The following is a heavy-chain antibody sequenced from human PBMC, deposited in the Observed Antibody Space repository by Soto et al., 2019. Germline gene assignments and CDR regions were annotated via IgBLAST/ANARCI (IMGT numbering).Heavy chain of an antibody. CDR2: SRNKLNNYIT. CDR1: GFTFSDHY. J-gene: IGHJ4*02. Sequence: EVQLVESGGGLVQPGGSLRLSCAASGFTFSDHYMDWVRQAPGKGLEWIGRSRNKLNNYITQYAASVKGRFTISRDDSKNSLYLQMNSLKTEDTALYYCARVPVVMTAIQGAHFDCWGQGTLVTVSS. CDR3: ARVPVVMTAIQGAHFDC. V-gene: IGHV3-72*01. D-gene: IGHD2-21*02.